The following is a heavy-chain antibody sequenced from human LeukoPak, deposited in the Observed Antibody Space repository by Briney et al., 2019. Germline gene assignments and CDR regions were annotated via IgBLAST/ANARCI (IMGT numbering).Heavy chain of an antibody. CDR3: AKIRPPAYDI. Sequence: GGSLRLSCAASGFTFSSYAMNWVRQAPGKGLEWVSAISGRDSSTYYADSVKGRFTISRDNSRNTLYLQMNSLRAEDTAVYYCAKIRPPAYDIWGQGTMVTVSS. CDR1: GFTFSSYA. J-gene: IGHJ3*02. CDR2: ISGRDSST. V-gene: IGHV3-23*01. D-gene: IGHD3-3*02.